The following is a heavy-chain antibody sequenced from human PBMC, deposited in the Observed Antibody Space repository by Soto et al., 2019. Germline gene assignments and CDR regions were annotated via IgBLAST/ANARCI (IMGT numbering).Heavy chain of an antibody. Sequence: GGSLRLSCAASGFTFSNAWMSWVRQAPGKGLEWVGRIKSKTDGGTTDYAAPVKGRFTISRDDSKNTLYLQMNSLKTEDTAVYYCTTGGGPRGYCSSTSCYEDFDYWGQGTLVTVSS. V-gene: IGHV3-15*01. CDR3: TTGGGPRGYCSSTSCYEDFDY. D-gene: IGHD2-2*01. CDR1: GFTFSNAW. CDR2: IKSKTDGGTT. J-gene: IGHJ4*02.